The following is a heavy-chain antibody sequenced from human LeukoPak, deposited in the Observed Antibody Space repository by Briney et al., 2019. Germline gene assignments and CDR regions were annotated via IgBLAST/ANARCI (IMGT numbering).Heavy chain of an antibody. CDR3: AKESWMATIRAFDY. Sequence: PGGSLRLSCAASGFTFSSYAMSWVRQAPGKGLEWVSAISGSGGGTYYADSVKGRFTTSRDNSKSTLYLQMNSLRAEDTAVYYCAKESWMATIRAFDYWGQGTLVTVSS. CDR2: ISGSGGGT. D-gene: IGHD5-24*01. CDR1: GFTFSSYA. V-gene: IGHV3-23*01. J-gene: IGHJ4*02.